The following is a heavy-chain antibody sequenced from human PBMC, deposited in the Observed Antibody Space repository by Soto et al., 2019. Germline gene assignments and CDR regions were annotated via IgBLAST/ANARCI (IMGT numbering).Heavy chain of an antibody. J-gene: IGHJ4*02. CDR2: IKPDGSEK. Sequence: PGGSLRLSCAASGFTFSSHWMSWVRQAPGKGLEWVANIKPDGSEKWYVDSVKGRFTISRDNAKNSLYLQMNSLRAEDTAVYYCARGDYYDSSGYYVVYWGQGTLVTVSS. CDR1: GFTFSSHW. CDR3: ARGDYYDSSGYYVVY. D-gene: IGHD3-22*01. V-gene: IGHV3-7*04.